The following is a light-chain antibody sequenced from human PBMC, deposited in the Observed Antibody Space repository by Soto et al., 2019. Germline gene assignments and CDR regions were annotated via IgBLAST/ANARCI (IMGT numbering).Light chain of an antibody. Sequence: QSALTQPPSASGSPGQSVTISCTGTSRDVGAYDYVSWYQKHPGKAPKLMIFEVTKRPSGVPDRFSGSKSGNTASLTISGLQAEDEADYYCSSYTSSSTLVFGTGTKLTVL. CDR1: SRDVGAYDY. J-gene: IGLJ1*01. CDR2: EVT. CDR3: SSYTSSSTLV. V-gene: IGLV2-8*01.